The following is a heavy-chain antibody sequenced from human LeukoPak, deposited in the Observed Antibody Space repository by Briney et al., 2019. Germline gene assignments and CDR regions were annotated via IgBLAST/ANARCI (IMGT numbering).Heavy chain of an antibody. V-gene: IGHV3-15*01. D-gene: IGHD3-10*01. CDR2: IKSDSDGVTT. CDR3: ATDVIGLVRGILLGEYYFDS. CDR1: GFTFNKAW. Sequence: GGSLRLSCTTSGFTFNKAWMTWVRQAPGKGLEWVGRIKSDSDGVTTDYLASVKGRFSISRDDSQNTLYMQMDSLKSEDTAVYYCATDVIGLVRGILLGEYYFDSWGQGTLVTVSS. J-gene: IGHJ4*02.